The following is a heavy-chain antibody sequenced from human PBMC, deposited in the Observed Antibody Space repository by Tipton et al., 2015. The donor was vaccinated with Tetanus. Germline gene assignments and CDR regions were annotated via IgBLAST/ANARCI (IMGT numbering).Heavy chain of an antibody. Sequence: TLSLTCTVSGGSISSGGYYWSWIRQHPGKGLEWIGDIYYSGSTYNPSLKSRVTISVDTSKNQFSLKLNSVTAADTAVYYCARDQARGARGWNYFDYWGQGTLVTVSS. CDR3: ARDQARGARGWNYFDY. CDR1: GGSISSGGYY. J-gene: IGHJ4*02. CDR2: IYYSGST. V-gene: IGHV4-31*03. D-gene: IGHD1-26*01.